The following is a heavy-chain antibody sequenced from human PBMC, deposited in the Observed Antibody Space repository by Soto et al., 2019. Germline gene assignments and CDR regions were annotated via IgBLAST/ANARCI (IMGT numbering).Heavy chain of an antibody. CDR2: IKSKTDGGTT. CDR1: GFPFRHAW. CDR3: TTRWTYGMDV. J-gene: IGHJ6*02. V-gene: IGHV3-15*01. Sequence: GGSLRLSCAASGFPFRHAWMSWVRQAPGKGLEWVGRIKSKTDGGTTDYAAPVKGRFTISRDDSKTTLYLQMNSLKTEDTAVYYCTTRWTYGMDVWGQGTTVTVSS.